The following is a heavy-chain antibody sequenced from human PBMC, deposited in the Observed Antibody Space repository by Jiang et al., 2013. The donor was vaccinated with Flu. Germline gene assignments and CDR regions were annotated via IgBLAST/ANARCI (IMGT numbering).Heavy chain of an antibody. D-gene: IGHD2-15*01. Sequence: KSRVTISVDTSKNQFSLKLSSVTAADTAVYYCARGVVVVVAATNEGYYYGMDVWGQGTTVTVSS. V-gene: IGHV4-59*09. CDR3: ARGVVVVVAATNEGYYYGMDV. J-gene: IGHJ6*02.